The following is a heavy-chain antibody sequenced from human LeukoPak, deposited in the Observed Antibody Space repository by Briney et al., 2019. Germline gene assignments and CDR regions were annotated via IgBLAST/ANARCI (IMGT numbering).Heavy chain of an antibody. CDR2: INSDGTST. Sequence: GGSLRLSCAASGFTLSGYWMHWVRQAPGKGLEWVSRINSDGTSTSYADSVKGRFTISRDNAKNTLSLQMNSLRDEDTAVYYCSRSYCTTSNCYGWFDPWGQGTLVTVSS. CDR1: GFTLSGYW. D-gene: IGHD2-2*01. J-gene: IGHJ5*02. V-gene: IGHV3-74*01. CDR3: SRSYCTTSNCYGWFDP.